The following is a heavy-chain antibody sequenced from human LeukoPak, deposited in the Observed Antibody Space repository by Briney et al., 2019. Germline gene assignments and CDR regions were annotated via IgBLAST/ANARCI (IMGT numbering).Heavy chain of an antibody. J-gene: IGHJ4*02. CDR2: INHSGST. CDR1: GGSFSGYY. D-gene: IGHD3-3*01. Sequence: PSETLPLTCAVYGGSFSGYYWSWIRQPPGKGLEWIGEINHSGSTNYNPSLKSRVTISVDTSKNQFSLKLSSVTAADTAVYYCARGGLHDFWSGYYYYFDYWGQGTLVTVSS. V-gene: IGHV4-34*01. CDR3: ARGGLHDFWSGYYYYFDY.